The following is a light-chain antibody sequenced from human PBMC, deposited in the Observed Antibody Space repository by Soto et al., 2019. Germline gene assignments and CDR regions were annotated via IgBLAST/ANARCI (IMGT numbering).Light chain of an antibody. Sequence: QSVLTQPPSVSGAPGQRVTISCTGSSGNIGAGYDVHWYQQLPGTAPKLLIYGNSNRPSGVPDRFSGSKSGTSASLAITGLQAEDEADYYCQSYDSSLSGVVFGGGTKVTVL. CDR3: QSYDSSLSGVV. V-gene: IGLV1-40*01. CDR1: SGNIGAGYD. J-gene: IGLJ2*01. CDR2: GNS.